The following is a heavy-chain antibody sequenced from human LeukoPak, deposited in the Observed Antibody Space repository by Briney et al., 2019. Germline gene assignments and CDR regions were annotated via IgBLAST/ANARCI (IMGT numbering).Heavy chain of an antibody. D-gene: IGHD1-26*01. CDR1: GGSISGTNW. V-gene: IGHV4/OR15-8*02. Sequence: PSETLSLTCGVSGGSISGTNWWSWVRQPPGQGLEWIGEISLAGQTNYNPSLNGRVTMSLDKSSNQLSLHLTSVTAADTATYYCSRESGPFCPFGYWGQGTLVIVST. CDR3: SRESGPFCPFGY. J-gene: IGHJ4*02. CDR2: ISLAGQT.